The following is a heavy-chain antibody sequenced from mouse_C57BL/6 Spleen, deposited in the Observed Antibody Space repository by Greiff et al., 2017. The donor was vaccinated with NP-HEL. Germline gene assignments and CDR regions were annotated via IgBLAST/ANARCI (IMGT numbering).Heavy chain of an antibody. J-gene: IGHJ2*01. Sequence: QVQLQQSGAELVKPGASVKLSCKASGYTFTSYWMHWVKQRPGQGLEWIGMIHPNSGSTNYNEKFKSKATLTVDKSSSTAYMQLSSLTSEDSAVYYCASRGGNIFDYWGQGTTLTVSS. CDR1: GYTFTSYW. V-gene: IGHV1-64*01. CDR2: IHPNSGST. D-gene: IGHD1-1*02. CDR3: ASRGGNIFDY.